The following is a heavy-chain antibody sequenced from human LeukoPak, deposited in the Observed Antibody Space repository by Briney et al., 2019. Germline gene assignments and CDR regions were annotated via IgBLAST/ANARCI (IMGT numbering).Heavy chain of an antibody. J-gene: IGHJ4*02. CDR3: AKTSVSSGWPELFDF. V-gene: IGHV3-23*01. CDR2: ISGGGANT. Sequence: GGSLRLSCAASEFTFDSYAMNWVRQAPGKGLEWVSAISGGGANTYYANSVKGRFTISRDNSKSTLFLQMDSLRAEDTAIYYCAKTSVSSGWPELFDFWGQGTLVTVSS. D-gene: IGHD6-19*01. CDR1: EFTFDSYA.